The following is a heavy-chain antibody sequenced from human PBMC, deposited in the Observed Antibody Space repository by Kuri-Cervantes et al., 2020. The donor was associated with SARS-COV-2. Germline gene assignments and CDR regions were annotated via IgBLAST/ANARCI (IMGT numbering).Heavy chain of an antibody. CDR2: INHSGST. J-gene: IGHJ4*02. CDR1: GGSISSYY. V-gene: IGHV4-34*01. CDR3: ARGPRWSIAASFDY. D-gene: IGHD6-6*01. Sequence: ESLKISCTVSGGSISSYYWSWIRRPPGKGLEWIGEINHSGSTNYNPSLKSRVTISVDTSKNQFSLKLSSVTAADTAVYYCARGPRWSIAASFDYWGQGTLVTVSS.